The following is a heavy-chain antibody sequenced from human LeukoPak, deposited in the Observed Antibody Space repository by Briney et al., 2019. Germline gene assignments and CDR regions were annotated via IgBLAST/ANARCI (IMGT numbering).Heavy chain of an antibody. V-gene: IGHV3-30*04. CDR2: ISYDGSNK. D-gene: IGHD3-22*01. Sequence: GRSLRLSCAASGFTFSSYAMHWVRQAPGKGLEWVAVISYDGSNKYYADSVKGRFTISRDNSKNTLYLQMNSLRAEDTAVYYCAKGLYDSSGYYWFDAFDIWGQGTMVTVSS. CDR3: AKGLYDSSGYYWFDAFDI. J-gene: IGHJ3*02. CDR1: GFTFSSYA.